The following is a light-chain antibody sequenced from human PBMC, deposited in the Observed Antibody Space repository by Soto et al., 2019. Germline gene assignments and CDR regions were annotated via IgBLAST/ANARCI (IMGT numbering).Light chain of an antibody. V-gene: IGLV2-8*01. CDR1: SSDVGGYNY. J-gene: IGLJ1*01. Sequence: QSALTQPPSASGSPGQSLTISCTGTSSDVGGYNYVSWYQQRPGKAPKLVIYEVTKRPSGVPDRFSGSKSGSTASLTVSGLQADDEAEYYCASYAGTKLVGFGSGTKLTVL. CDR2: EVT. CDR3: ASYAGTKLVG.